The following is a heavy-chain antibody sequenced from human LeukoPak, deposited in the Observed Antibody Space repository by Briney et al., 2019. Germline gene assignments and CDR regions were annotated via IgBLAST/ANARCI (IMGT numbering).Heavy chain of an antibody. V-gene: IGHV3-48*03. CDR3: ARDSVIGDIVVVPAAPRYYYYGMDV. CDR2: ISSSGSTI. CDR1: GFTFSSYE. J-gene: IGHJ6*04. Sequence: GGSLRLSCAASGFTFSSYEMNWVRQAPGKGLKWVSYISSSGSTIYYADSVKGRFTISRDNAKNSLYLQMNSLRAEDTAVYYCARDSVIGDIVVVPAAPRYYYYGMDVWGKGTTVTVSS. D-gene: IGHD2-2*01.